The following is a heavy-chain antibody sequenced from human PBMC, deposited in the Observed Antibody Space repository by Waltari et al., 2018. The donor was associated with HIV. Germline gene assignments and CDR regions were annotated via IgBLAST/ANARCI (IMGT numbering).Heavy chain of an antibody. D-gene: IGHD3-9*01. V-gene: IGHV4-59*01. CDR2: IYYSGST. J-gene: IGHJ4*02. CDR1: GGSISSSY. CDR3: ARDYDMLTGYSRGYFDY. Sequence: QVQLQESGPGLVTPSETLSLTCPVSGGSISSSYWSWIRQPPGKGLEWIGYIYYSGSTNYNPSLKSRVTISVDTSKNQFSLKLSSVTAADTAVYYCARDYDMLTGYSRGYFDYWGQGTLVTVAS.